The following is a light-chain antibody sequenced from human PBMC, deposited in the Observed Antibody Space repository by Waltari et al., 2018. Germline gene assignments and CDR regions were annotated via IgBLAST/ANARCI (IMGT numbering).Light chain of an antibody. Sequence: DIVMTQSPDSLAVSLGERATINCKSSQSVLYSSSNKSYLTWYQQKPGQPPKLLIYWASTRESGVPDRFSGSRSGTDFTLTISSLQAEDVAVYYCHQYYSTPWTFGQGTKVEIK. V-gene: IGKV4-1*01. CDR1: QSVLYSSSNKSY. CDR2: WAS. CDR3: HQYYSTPWT. J-gene: IGKJ1*01.